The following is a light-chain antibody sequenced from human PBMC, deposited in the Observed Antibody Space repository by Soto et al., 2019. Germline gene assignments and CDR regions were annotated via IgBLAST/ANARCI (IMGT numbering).Light chain of an antibody. CDR3: QQFYNWPRT. Sequence: EIVMTQSPGTLSVSPGERATLSCRASQSVSSNLAWYQQKPGQAPRLLIYVASTRATGIPARFSGSGSETEFNLTISSLQSEDFAVYYCQQFYNWPRTFGQGTKVEIK. CDR2: VAS. J-gene: IGKJ1*01. CDR1: QSVSSN. V-gene: IGKV3-15*01.